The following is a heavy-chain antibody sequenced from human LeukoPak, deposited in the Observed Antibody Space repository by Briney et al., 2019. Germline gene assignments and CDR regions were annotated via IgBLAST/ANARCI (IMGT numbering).Heavy chain of an antibody. CDR3: ARDPGDYMQDY. CDR2: ISSSGSTI. Sequence: GGSLRLSCAASGFTISDYYKSWIRQAPGKGLEWVSYISSSGSTIYYADSVKGRFTISRDNAKNSLYLQMNSLRAEDTAVYYCARDPGDYMQDYWGQGTLVTVSS. V-gene: IGHV3-11*01. D-gene: IGHD4-17*01. CDR1: GFTISDYY. J-gene: IGHJ4*02.